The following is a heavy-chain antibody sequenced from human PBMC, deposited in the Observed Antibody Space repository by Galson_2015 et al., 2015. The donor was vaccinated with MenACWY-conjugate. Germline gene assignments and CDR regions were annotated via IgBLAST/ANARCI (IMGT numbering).Heavy chain of an antibody. CDR2: IDPINSNT. J-gene: IGHJ6*02. D-gene: IGHD1-26*01. V-gene: IGHV5-51*01. CDR1: GYSFTQYW. CDR3: ARHPPGGRGMDV. Sequence: QSGAEVKKPGESLKLSCKGSGYSFTQYWIAWVRQMPGKGLEWVAVIDPINSNTRYSPSLQGQVTISADESISTAYLQWSSLKASDTATYYCARHPPGGRGMDVWGRGTTVTVSS.